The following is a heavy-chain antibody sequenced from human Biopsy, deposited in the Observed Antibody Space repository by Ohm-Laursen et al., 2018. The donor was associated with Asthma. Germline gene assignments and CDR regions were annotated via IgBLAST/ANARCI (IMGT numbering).Heavy chain of an antibody. CDR3: ARVASYGDLYFGIDV. CDR1: GAYIETPDYH. J-gene: IGHJ6*02. V-gene: IGHV4-30-4*01. Sequence: SQTLSLTCTVSGAYIETPDYHWSWIRQSPGKGLEWIGFVFYSGTTHHSRSLERRLSISIDTTRNEFSMRLRSVTAADTAVYFCARVASYGDLYFGIDVWGPGTTVSVS. CDR2: VFYSGTT. D-gene: IGHD4-17*01.